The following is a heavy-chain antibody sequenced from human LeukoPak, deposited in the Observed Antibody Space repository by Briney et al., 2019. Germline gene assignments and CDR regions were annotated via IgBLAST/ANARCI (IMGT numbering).Heavy chain of an antibody. CDR3: ARDGTTVVTPGYSYGFYI. V-gene: IGHV3-74*01. CDR1: GFTFTNYW. J-gene: IGHJ3*02. CDR2: INSDGSST. D-gene: IGHD4-23*01. Sequence: PRGSLRLSSAAPGFTFTNYWMHWVRQVPGKGLVWVSRINSDGSSTTYADSVKGRFTISRDNAKNTLYLQMNSLRAEDTAVYYCARDGTTVVTPGYSYGFYIWGQGTMVTVSS.